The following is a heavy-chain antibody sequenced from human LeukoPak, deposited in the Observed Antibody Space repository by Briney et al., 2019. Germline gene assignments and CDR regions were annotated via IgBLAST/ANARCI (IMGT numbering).Heavy chain of an antibody. J-gene: IGHJ4*02. V-gene: IGHV1-18*01. CDR3: ARDHSETSRGLGITLFDY. D-gene: IGHD1-14*01. Sequence: ASVKVSCKSSGYXFTIYGIIWVRQAPGQGLEWMGWISPYNGNTNYAQNFQGRVSMTTDTSTSTAYMELRSLRPDDTAVYYCARDHSETSRGLGITLFDYWGQGTLVTVSS. CDR1: GYXFTIYG. CDR2: ISPYNGNT.